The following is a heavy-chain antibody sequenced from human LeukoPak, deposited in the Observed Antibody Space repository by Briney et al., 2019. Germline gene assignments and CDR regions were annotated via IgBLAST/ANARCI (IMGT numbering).Heavy chain of an antibody. V-gene: IGHV3-53*01. Sequence: PGGSLRLSCAVSGFTVSTNYMSWVRLAPGKGLEWVSTIKSAGATHYSDSVKGRFTISRDSSNNVLFLQMNSLRVDDTAVYYCAKDSGHTPFDNWGQGTLVTVPS. CDR2: IKSAGAT. J-gene: IGHJ4*02. CDR1: GFTVSTNY. CDR3: AKDSGHTPFDN. D-gene: IGHD6-25*01.